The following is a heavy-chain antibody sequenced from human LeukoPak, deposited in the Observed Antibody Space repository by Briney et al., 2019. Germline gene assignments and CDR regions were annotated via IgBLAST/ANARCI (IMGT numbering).Heavy chain of an antibody. Sequence: GASVKVSCKASGYTFTSYYMHWVRQAPGQGLEWMGIINPSGGSTSYAQKFQGRVTMTRDMSTSTVYMELSSLRSEDTAVYYCARVLRYFDWSTGYDAFDIWGQGTMVTVSS. V-gene: IGHV1-46*01. CDR2: INPSGGST. CDR1: GYTFTSYY. CDR3: ARVLRYFDWSTGYDAFDI. D-gene: IGHD3-9*01. J-gene: IGHJ3*02.